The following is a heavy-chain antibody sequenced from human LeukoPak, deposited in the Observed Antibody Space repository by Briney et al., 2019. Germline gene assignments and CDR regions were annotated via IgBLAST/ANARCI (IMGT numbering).Heavy chain of an antibody. CDR2: IIPILGIA. V-gene: IGHV1-69*04. Sequence: SVKVSCKTSGGTFSSSAITWVRQAPGQGLEWMGRIIPILGIANYAQKFQGRVTITADKSTSTAYMELSSLRSEDTAVYYCARALNLAAGTHDYYYYGMDVWGQGTTVTVSS. CDR1: GGTFSSSA. J-gene: IGHJ6*02. D-gene: IGHD6-13*01. CDR3: ARALNLAAGTHDYYYYGMDV.